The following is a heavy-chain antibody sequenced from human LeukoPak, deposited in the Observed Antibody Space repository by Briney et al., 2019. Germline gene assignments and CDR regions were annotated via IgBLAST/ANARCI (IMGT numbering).Heavy chain of an antibody. Sequence: SETLSLTCTVSGGSITGGSYYWSWIRQPPGKGLEWIGEINHSGSTNYNPSLKSRVTISVDTSKNQFSLKLSSVTAADTAVYYCASWSGESWGQGTLATVSS. D-gene: IGHD3-10*01. J-gene: IGHJ4*02. CDR3: ASWSGES. CDR2: INHSGST. V-gene: IGHV4-34*01. CDR1: GGSITGGSYY.